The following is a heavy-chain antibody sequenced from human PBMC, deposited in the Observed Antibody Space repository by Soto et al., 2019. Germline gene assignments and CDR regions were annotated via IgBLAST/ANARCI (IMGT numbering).Heavy chain of an antibody. CDR1: GGSVTISTW. CDR3: ASGGYEFSGYV. CDR2: IHDSGRT. D-gene: IGHD5-12*01. J-gene: IGHJ6*04. V-gene: IGHV4-4*02. Sequence: QVQLQESGPGLVKPSGTLSLTCAVSGGSVTISTWWRWVRQTAGKGMEWIGQIHDSGRTNYNPSLTSRVTISGAKSKNQFSLEMKSVTAADTAVYYCASGGYEFSGYVWGKGTTVTVSS.